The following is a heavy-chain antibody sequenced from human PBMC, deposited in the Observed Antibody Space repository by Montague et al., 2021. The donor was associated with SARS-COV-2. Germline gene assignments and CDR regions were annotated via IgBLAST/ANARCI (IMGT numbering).Heavy chain of an antibody. D-gene: IGHD6-19*01. CDR3: ARQEATGYSSGFYFY. J-gene: IGHJ4*02. CDR2: IYPGDSDI. V-gene: IGHV5-51*01. Sequence: SGAEVKKPGESLKISCKGSGYSFTSYWIGWVRQMPRKGLEWMGIIYPGDSDIRYSPSFQGQVTISADKSISAAYLHWSSLKASDAAMYYCARQEATGYSSGFYFYWGQGTLVTVSS. CDR1: GYSFTSYW.